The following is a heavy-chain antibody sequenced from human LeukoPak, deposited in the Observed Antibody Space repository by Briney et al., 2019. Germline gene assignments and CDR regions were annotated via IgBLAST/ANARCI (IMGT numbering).Heavy chain of an antibody. CDR1: GYTLTELS. D-gene: IGHD3-22*01. CDR2: FDPEDGET. J-gene: IGHJ4*02. Sequence: ASVKVSCKVSGYTLTELSMHWVRQAPGKGLEWMGGFDPEDGETIYAQKFQGRVTMTEDTSTDTAYMELNSLRSEDTAVYYCATDDPTYYYDSSGYYPLYWGQGTLVTVSS. V-gene: IGHV1-24*01. CDR3: ATDDPTYYYDSSGYYPLY.